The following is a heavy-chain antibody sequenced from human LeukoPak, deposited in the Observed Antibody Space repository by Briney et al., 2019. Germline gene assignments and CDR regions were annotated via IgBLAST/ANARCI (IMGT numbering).Heavy chain of an antibody. V-gene: IGHV3-30*18. J-gene: IGHJ5*02. D-gene: IGHD3-3*01. CDR3: AKEYYDFGSGYYRGFDR. CDR2: ISYDGRNK. Sequence: GESLRLSCSASGFTFSSYGMDWVPQAPGKGLEWGAVISYDGRNKYYEDSVRGRFTIYRDNSKNTLYLQMNSLRAENTALYYCAKEYYDFGSGYYRGFDRWGQGILVTVSS. CDR1: GFTFSSYG.